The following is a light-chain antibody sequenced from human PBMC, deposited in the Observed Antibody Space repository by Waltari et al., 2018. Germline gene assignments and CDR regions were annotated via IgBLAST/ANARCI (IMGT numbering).Light chain of an antibody. J-gene: IGKJ4*01. CDR1: QSVTTY. CDR2: SAS. Sequence: IQMTQSPSSLSASVGDRVTITCRASQSVTTYFDWYQQKSGKAPKLLISSASSLQSGVPSRFGGSGSGTDFTLTISSLQPEDFATYYCQQSYSTPPTFGGGTRVEIK. CDR3: QQSYSTPPT. V-gene: IGKV1-39*01.